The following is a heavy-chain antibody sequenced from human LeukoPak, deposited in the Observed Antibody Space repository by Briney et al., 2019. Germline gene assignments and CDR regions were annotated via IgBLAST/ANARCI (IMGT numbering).Heavy chain of an antibody. CDR3: ARSPGATWSFDY. D-gene: IGHD1-1*01. Sequence: GGSLRLSCAASGFTFDTYSMNWVRQAPGKGLEWVSSISSSSYIYYADSVKGRFTISRDNAKNSLYLQMNSLRAEDTAVYYCARSPGATWSFDYWGQGTLVAVSS. J-gene: IGHJ4*02. V-gene: IGHV3-21*01. CDR2: ISSSSYI. CDR1: GFTFDTYS.